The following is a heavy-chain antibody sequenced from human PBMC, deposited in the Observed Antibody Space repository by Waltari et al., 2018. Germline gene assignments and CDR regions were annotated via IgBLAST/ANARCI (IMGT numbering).Heavy chain of an antibody. V-gene: IGHV7-4-1*02. CDR3: ARELVPPHTVVVNWYDP. Sequence: QVQLVQSGSELRRPGASVKVSCKASGYSFSSYAINWLRQAPGQGPELMGGIVTSSWNPTYLQGFTGRFVFSLDTSVSTAYLQINSLKAEDTAVYYCARELVPPHTVVVNWYDPWGQGTLVTVSS. CDR2: IVTSSWNP. CDR1: GYSFSSYA. D-gene: IGHD2-2*01. J-gene: IGHJ5*02.